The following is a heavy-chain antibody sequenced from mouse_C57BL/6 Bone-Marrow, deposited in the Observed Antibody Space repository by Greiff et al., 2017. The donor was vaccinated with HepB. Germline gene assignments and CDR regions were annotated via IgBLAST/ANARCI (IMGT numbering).Heavy chain of an antibody. J-gene: IGHJ1*03. CDR3: ASGRYSNCGYFDV. Sequence: QVQLQQSGAELVKPGASVKMSCKASGYTFTTYSIEWMKQNHGKSLEWIGNFYPYNDDTKYNEKFKGKATLTVEKSSSTAYLELSRLTSDDSAVYYWASGRYSNCGYFDVWGTGTTVTVAS. V-gene: IGHV1-47*01. D-gene: IGHD2-5*01. CDR2: FYPYNDDT. CDR1: GYTFTTYS.